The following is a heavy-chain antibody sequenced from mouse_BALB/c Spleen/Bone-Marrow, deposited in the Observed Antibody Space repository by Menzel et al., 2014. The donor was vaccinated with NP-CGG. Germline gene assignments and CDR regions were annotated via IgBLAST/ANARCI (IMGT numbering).Heavy chain of an antibody. Sequence: EVQLQQSGTVLTRPGASVKMSCKASGYSFTSYWMHWVKQRPGQGLEWIGAIYPGNSDTSYNQEFKGKAKLTAVTSASTAYMELSSLTNEDSAVYYCTRGGLSYAMDYWGQGTSVTVSS. CDR2: IYPGNSDT. J-gene: IGHJ4*01. D-gene: IGHD1-1*02. CDR1: GYSFTSYW. V-gene: IGHV1-5*01. CDR3: TRGGLSYAMDY.